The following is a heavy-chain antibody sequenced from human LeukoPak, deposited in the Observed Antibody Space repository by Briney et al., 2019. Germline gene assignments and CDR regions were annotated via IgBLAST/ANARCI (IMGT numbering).Heavy chain of an antibody. CDR2: LSDSGRDT. Sequence: GGSLRLSCGASVFSFSNYAMSGVRQAPGEGLDWVSTLSDSGRDTYYADSVKGRFTISRDNSKNTLYLQMTSLRVEDTATYYCAKVPYSDYGSGRPPFMDVWGQGTTVAVSS. D-gene: IGHD3-10*01. CDR3: AKVPYSDYGSGRPPFMDV. CDR1: VFSFSNYA. V-gene: IGHV3-23*01. J-gene: IGHJ6*02.